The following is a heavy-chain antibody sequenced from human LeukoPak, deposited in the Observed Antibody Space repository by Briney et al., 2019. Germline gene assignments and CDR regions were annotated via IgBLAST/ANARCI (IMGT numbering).Heavy chain of an antibody. V-gene: IGHV1-69*05. CDR3: ARESRGMTLWFDP. D-gene: IGHD3-16*01. J-gene: IGHJ5*02. Sequence: SVKVSCKASGGTFSSYAISWVRQAPGQGLEWMGGIIPIFGTANYAQKFQGRVTITTDESTSTAYMGLSSLRSEDTAVYYCARESRGMTLWFDPWGQGTLVTVSS. CDR2: IIPIFGTA. CDR1: GGTFSSYA.